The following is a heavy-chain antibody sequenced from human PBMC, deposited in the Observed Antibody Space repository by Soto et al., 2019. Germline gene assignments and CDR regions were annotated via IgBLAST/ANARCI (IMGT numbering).Heavy chain of an antibody. V-gene: IGHV3-74*01. CDR1: GFTFSNYW. Sequence: EVQLGESGGGLVQPGESLRLSCAASGFTFSNYWMHWVRQAPGKGLVWVSRIDSDGSRITYADFVKGRFTISRDNAKNTVYLHMISLTAEDTAVYYCVRTSLVVAVATREDFWGQGALVTVSS. CDR3: VRTSLVVAVATREDF. J-gene: IGHJ4*02. D-gene: IGHD2-15*01. CDR2: IDSDGSRI.